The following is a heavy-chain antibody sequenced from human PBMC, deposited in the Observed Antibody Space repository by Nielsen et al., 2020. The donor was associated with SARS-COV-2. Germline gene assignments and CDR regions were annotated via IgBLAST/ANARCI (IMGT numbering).Heavy chain of an antibody. V-gene: IGHV3-11*05. CDR3: ARGTDHTSHFDY. CDR1: GFVFSDHY. J-gene: IGHJ4*02. Sequence: GESLKISCSAFGFVFSDHYMSWIRQAPGKGPEWVSYISNRGTYTNHADSVKGRFTISRDNAKSLLYLQMNSLRVEDTAVYYCARGTDHTSHFDYWGQGILVAVSS. CDR2: ISNRGTYT. D-gene: IGHD3/OR15-3a*01.